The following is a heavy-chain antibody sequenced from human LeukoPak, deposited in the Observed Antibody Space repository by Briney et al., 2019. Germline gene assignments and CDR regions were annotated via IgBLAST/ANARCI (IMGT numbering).Heavy chain of an antibody. CDR3: ARQVTGYYDSSGDDAFDI. V-gene: IGHV5-51*01. D-gene: IGHD3-22*01. J-gene: IGHJ3*02. CDR1: GYSFTSYW. Sequence: PGESLKISCKGSGYSFTSYWIGWVRQMPGKGLEWMGIIYPGDSDTRYSPSFQGQVTISADNSISTAYLQWSSLKASDTAMYYCARQVTGYYDSSGDDAFDIWGQGTMVTVSS. CDR2: IYPGDSDT.